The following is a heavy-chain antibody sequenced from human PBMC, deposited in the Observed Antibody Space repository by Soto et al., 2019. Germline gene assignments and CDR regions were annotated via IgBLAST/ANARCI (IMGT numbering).Heavy chain of an antibody. Sequence: QVHLVQSGAEVKSPGSAVKVSCKVSGAGDTFSNYGLNWMRQAPGQGLEWMGGTIPAFGTANYAQKFQGRVTITADTSTTPAYIELSSLRSDDTAVYYCWRHDKTALPPLDSWGQGTLVSVSS. V-gene: IGHV1-69*06. CDR1: GAGDTFSNYG. D-gene: IGHD1-1*01. CDR2: TIPAFGTA. CDR3: WRHDKTALPPLDS. J-gene: IGHJ4*02.